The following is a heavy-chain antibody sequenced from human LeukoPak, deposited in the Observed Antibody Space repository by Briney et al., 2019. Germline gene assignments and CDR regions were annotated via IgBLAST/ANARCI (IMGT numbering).Heavy chain of an antibody. V-gene: IGHV4-34*01. CDR3: ARGRDCSSTSCYLSRYYYYGMDV. CDR2: INHSGST. D-gene: IGHD2-2*01. CDR1: GGSFSGYY. J-gene: IGHJ6*04. Sequence: KPSETLSLTCAVYGGSFSGYYWSWIRQPPGKGLEWIGKINHSGSTNYNPSLKSRVTISVDTSKNQFSLKLSSVTAADTAVYYCARGRDCSSTSCYLSRYYYYGMDVWGKGTTVTVSS.